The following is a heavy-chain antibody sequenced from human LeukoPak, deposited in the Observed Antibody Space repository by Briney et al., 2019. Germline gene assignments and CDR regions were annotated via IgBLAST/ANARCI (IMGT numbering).Heavy chain of an antibody. D-gene: IGHD5-18*01. J-gene: IGHJ4*02. Sequence: PSETLSLTCTVSVGSISSYYWSWIRQPPGKGLEWIGYIYTSGSTNYNPSLKSRVTISVDTSKNQFSLKLSSVTAADTAVYYCASHGWENRGYSDGIYYFDYWGQGPLVTVSS. CDR3: ASHGWENRGYSDGIYYFDY. V-gene: IGHV4-4*09. CDR2: IYTSGST. CDR1: VGSISSYY.